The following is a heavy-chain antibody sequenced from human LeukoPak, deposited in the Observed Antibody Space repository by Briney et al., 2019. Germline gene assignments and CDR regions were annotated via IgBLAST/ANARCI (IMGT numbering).Heavy chain of an antibody. D-gene: IGHD3-22*01. CDR2: ISSSSSTI. J-gene: IGHJ4*02. CDR3: ARGGSSHDYYDSSGPTDY. V-gene: IGHV3-48*01. CDR1: GFTFSSYS. Sequence: PGGSLSLSCAASGFTFSSYSMNWVRQAPGKGLEWVSYISSSSSTIYYADSVKGRFTISRDNAKNSLYLQMNSLRAEDTAVYYCARGGSSHDYYDSSGPTDYWGQGTLVTVSS.